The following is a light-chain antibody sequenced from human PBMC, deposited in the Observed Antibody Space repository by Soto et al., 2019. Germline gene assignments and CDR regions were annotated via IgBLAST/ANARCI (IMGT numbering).Light chain of an antibody. Sequence: DIQMTQSPSTLSASVGDRVTITCRASQSVSTWLAWYQQRPGKPPKLLIYDASSLQSGVPSKFSGGGSGTEFTITISSLQPDDFATYYCQQYYNYWTFGQGTKVDIK. CDR1: QSVSTW. CDR3: QQYYNYWT. V-gene: IGKV1-5*01. J-gene: IGKJ1*01. CDR2: DAS.